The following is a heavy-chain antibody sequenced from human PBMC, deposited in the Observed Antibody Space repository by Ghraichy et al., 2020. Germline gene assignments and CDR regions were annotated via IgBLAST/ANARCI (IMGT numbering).Heavy chain of an antibody. CDR3: ARGAEYSGSYWGSFDY. D-gene: IGHD1-26*01. Sequence: SETLSLTCAVSGYSISSGYYWGWIRQPPGKGLEWIGSIYHSGSTYYNPSLKSRVTISVDTSKNQFSLKLSSVTAADTAVYYCARGAEYSGSYWGSFDYWGQGTLVTVSS. CDR2: IYHSGST. CDR1: GYSISSGYY. J-gene: IGHJ4*02. V-gene: IGHV4-38-2*01.